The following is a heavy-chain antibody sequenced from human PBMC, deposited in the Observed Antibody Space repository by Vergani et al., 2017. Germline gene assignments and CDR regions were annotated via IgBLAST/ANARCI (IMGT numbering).Heavy chain of an antibody. Sequence: EVELVQSGPEMIKPGESLKISCKGSEYSFGNYWIGWVRQMPGKGLEWMGIIYPADSDTRYSPSFQGQVTISADKSISTAFLQWDSLKASDTALYYCARHTTYTDSWGQGTLVTVSS. CDR1: EYSFGNYW. J-gene: IGHJ4*02. V-gene: IGHV5-51*01. CDR3: ARHTTYTDS. D-gene: IGHD1-1*01. CDR2: IYPADSDT.